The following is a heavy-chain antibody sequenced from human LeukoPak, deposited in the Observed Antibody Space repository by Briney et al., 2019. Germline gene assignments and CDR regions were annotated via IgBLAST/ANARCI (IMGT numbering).Heavy chain of an antibody. V-gene: IGHV1-2*02. CDR1: GYTFTGYY. CDR3: ARGGRYSYEGFDY. Sequence: ASVKVSCKASGYTFTGYYMRWVRQAPGQGLEWMGWINPNSGGTNYAQKFQGRVTMTRDTSISTAYMELGRLRSDDTAVYYCARGGRYSYEGFDYWGQGTLVTVSS. J-gene: IGHJ4*02. CDR2: INPNSGGT. D-gene: IGHD5-18*01.